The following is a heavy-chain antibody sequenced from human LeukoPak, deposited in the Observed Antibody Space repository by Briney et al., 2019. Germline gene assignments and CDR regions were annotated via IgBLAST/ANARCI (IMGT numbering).Heavy chain of an antibody. CDR2: ISAYNGNT. CDR1: GYTFTSYG. Sequence: ASVTVSCKASGYTFTSYGISWVRQAPGQGLEWMGWISAYNGNTNYAQKFQGRVTMTRNTSISTAYMELSSLRFEDTAVYYCASGLTASGAFDIWGQGTMVTVSS. J-gene: IGHJ3*02. V-gene: IGHV1-18*01. CDR3: ASGLTASGAFDI. D-gene: IGHD6-19*01.